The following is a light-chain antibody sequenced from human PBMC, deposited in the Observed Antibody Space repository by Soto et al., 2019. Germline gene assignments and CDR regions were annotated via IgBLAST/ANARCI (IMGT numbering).Light chain of an antibody. Sequence: EIVLTPSPGTLSLSPGERATLSCRASQIVSNNYLAWYHQKPVQARRLLIFGSSNRATGSPDRFSGRGSGTDFTLTTTTLEPEGFAVYYCQQYGSSGTFGQRAKGDIK. CDR2: GSS. J-gene: IGKJ1*01. CDR1: QIVSNNY. CDR3: QQYGSSGT. V-gene: IGKV3-20*01.